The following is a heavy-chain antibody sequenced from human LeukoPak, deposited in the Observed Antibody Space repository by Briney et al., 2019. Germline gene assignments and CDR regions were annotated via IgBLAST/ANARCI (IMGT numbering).Heavy chain of an antibody. V-gene: IGHV3-30*18. J-gene: IGHJ4*02. CDR1: GFTFSGYG. Sequence: QSGRSLRLSCAASGFTFSGYGMHWVRQAPGKGLEWVAVISYDGSNKYFADSVKGRFTISRDNSKNTLYLQMNSLRAEDTAVYYCAKDRAVATILDYWGQGALVTVSS. CDR3: AKDRAVATILDY. D-gene: IGHD5-12*01. CDR2: ISYDGSNK.